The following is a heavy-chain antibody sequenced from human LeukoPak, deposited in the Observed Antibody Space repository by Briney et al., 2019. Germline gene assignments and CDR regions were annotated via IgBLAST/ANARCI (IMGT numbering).Heavy chain of an antibody. CDR1: GFTVSSNY. J-gene: IGHJ4*02. D-gene: IGHD3-22*01. CDR2: IYSGGST. CDR3: AREEYYDSSGYFFDY. V-gene: IGHV3-66*01. Sequence: GGSLRLSCAASGFTVSSNYMSWVRQAPGKGLEWASVIYSGGSTYYADSVKGRFTISRDNSKNTLYLQMNSLRAEDTAVYYCAREEYYDSSGYFFDYWGQGTLVTVSS.